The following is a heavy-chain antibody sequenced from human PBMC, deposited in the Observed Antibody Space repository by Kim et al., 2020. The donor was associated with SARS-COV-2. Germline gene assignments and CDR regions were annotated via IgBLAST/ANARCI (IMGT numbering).Heavy chain of an antibody. Sequence: GGTYYNPSLKSRVTISVDTSENRFSLKLSSVTAADTAVYYCARVTYYPDYWGQGTLVTVSS. J-gene: IGHJ4*02. CDR3: ARVTYYPDY. CDR2: GGT. D-gene: IGHD3-10*01. V-gene: IGHV4-31*02.